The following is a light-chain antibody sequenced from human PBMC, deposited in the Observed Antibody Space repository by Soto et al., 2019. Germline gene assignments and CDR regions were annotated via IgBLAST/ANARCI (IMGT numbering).Light chain of an antibody. CDR3: QQSFT. V-gene: IGKV1-5*03. CDR2: KAF. Sequence: DIQMTQSPSTLSASVGDRVTITCRASQSISSWLAWYQQKPGKAPKLLIYKAFSLESGVPSRFSGSGSATEFTLTISSLQPDDFATYYCQQSFTCGPGTKVDIK. CDR1: QSISSW. J-gene: IGKJ3*01.